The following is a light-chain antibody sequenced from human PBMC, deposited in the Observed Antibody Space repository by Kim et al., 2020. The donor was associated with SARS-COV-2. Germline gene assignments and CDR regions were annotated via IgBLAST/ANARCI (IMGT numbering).Light chain of an antibody. CDR1: QSVSSSY. Sequence: PGERAAHSCRASQSVSSSYLAWYQQKPGQAPRLLIYGASSRATGIPDRFSGSGSGTDFTLTISRLGPEDFAVYYCQQYGSSPPWTFGQGTKVDIK. CDR2: GAS. CDR3: QQYGSSPPWT. V-gene: IGKV3-20*01. J-gene: IGKJ1*01.